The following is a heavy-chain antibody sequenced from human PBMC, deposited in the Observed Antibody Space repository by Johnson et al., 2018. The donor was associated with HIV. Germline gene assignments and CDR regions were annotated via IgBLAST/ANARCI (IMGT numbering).Heavy chain of an antibody. CDR3: AKAPMITFGGVIVLAGAFDI. CDR2: ISYDGSNK. D-gene: IGHD3-16*02. Sequence: QVQLVESGGGVVQPGRSLRLSCAASGFTFSSYAMHWVRQAPGKGLEWVAVISYDGSNKYYADSVKGRFTISRDNAKNFVHLQMNSLRADDTALYYCAKAPMITFGGVIVLAGAFDIWGQGTMVTVSS. V-gene: IGHV3-30-3*01. CDR1: GFTFSSYA. J-gene: IGHJ3*02.